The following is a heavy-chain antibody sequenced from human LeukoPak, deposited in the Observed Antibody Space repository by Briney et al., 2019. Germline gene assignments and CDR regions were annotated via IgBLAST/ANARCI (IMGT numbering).Heavy chain of an antibody. CDR3: ASQDIVEVVAANWFDP. V-gene: IGHV3-30*01. Sequence: PGGSLRLSCAASGFTFSSYAMHWVRQAPGKGLEWVAVISYDGSNKYYADSVKGRFTISRDNSKNTLYLQMNSLRAEDTAVYYCASQDIVEVVAANWFDPWGQGTLVTVSS. D-gene: IGHD2-15*01. CDR2: ISYDGSNK. CDR1: GFTFSSYA. J-gene: IGHJ5*02.